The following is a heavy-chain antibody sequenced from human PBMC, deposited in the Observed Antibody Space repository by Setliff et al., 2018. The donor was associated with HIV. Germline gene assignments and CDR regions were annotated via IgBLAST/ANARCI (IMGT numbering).Heavy chain of an antibody. V-gene: IGHV1-3*01. Sequence: ASVKVSCKASGYTFTSYAMHWVRQAPGQRLEWMGWIHAGNGYTKYSQKFQGRVTFTRDTSISTAYMELGRLRSDDTAVYYCARPGYYDSSGPYAFDIWGQGTMVTVSS. CDR3: ARPGYYDSSGPYAFDI. CDR2: IHAGNGYT. D-gene: IGHD3-22*01. J-gene: IGHJ3*02. CDR1: GYTFTSYA.